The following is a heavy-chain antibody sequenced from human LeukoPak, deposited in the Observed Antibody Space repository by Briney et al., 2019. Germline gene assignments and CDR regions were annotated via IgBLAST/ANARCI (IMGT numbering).Heavy chain of an antibody. Sequence: GGSLRLSCAASGFTFSSYAMSWVRQAPGKGLEWASAISGSGGSTYYADSVKGRFTISRDNSKNTLYLQMNSLRAEDTAVYYCARYSGSYHKGYYWGQGTLVTVSS. CDR1: GFTFSSYA. CDR2: ISGSGGST. CDR3: ARYSGSYHKGYY. J-gene: IGHJ4*02. V-gene: IGHV3-23*01. D-gene: IGHD3-10*01.